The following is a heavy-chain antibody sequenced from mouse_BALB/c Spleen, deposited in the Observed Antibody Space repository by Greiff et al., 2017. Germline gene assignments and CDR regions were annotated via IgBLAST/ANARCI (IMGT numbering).Heavy chain of an antibody. J-gene: IGHJ3*01. CDR2: IWRGGST. Sequence: QVQLKESGPSLVQPSQSLSITCTVSGFSLTSYGVHWVRQSPGKGLEWLGVIWRGGSTDYNAAFMSRLSITKDNSKSHVFFKMNSMQADDTAIYYCAKNMGLRGAWFAYWGQGTLVTVSA. CDR1: GFSLTSYG. D-gene: IGHD2-4*01. CDR3: AKNMGLRGAWFAY. V-gene: IGHV2-5-1*01.